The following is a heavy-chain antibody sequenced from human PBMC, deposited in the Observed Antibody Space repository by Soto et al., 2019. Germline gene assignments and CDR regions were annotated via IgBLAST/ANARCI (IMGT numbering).Heavy chain of an antibody. CDR3: AGFHPIPSLGGMDV. CDR2: IYTSGST. CDR1: GGSISSYY. D-gene: IGHD2-21*01. V-gene: IGHV4-4*07. Sequence: QVQLQESGPGLVKPSETLSLTCTVSGGSISSYYWSWIRQPAGKGLEWIGRIYTSGSTNYNPSLNSRVTMSVDTSKNQFSLKLSSVSAADTAVYYCAGFHPIPSLGGMDVWGQGTTVTVSS. J-gene: IGHJ6*02.